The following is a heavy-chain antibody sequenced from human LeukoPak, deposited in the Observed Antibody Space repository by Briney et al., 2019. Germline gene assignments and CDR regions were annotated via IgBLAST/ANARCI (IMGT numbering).Heavy chain of an antibody. V-gene: IGHV1-69*06. D-gene: IGHD5-24*01. Sequence: SVKVSCKASGGTFSSYAISWVRQAPGQGLEWMGGIIPIFGTANYAQKFQGRVTITADKSTSTAYMELSSLRSEDTAVYYCARALRDGSKSRWPWFDPWGQGTLVTVSS. J-gene: IGHJ5*02. CDR2: IIPIFGTA. CDR3: ARALRDGSKSRWPWFDP. CDR1: GGTFSSYA.